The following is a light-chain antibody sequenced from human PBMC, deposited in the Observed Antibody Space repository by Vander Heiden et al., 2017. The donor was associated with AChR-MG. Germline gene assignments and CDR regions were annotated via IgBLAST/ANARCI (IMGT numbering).Light chain of an antibody. J-gene: IGKJ4*01. CDR3: QQYNSWPLT. CDR2: GAS. V-gene: IGKV3-15*01. CDR1: LRVTSS. Sequence: IVMTQSPATLSVSPGESATLSCRASLRVTSSLAWYQQKPGQAPRLLISGASARATGIPARFSGSGSGTEFTLTISDLKSEDSAIYYCQQYNSWPLTFGGGTKVEI.